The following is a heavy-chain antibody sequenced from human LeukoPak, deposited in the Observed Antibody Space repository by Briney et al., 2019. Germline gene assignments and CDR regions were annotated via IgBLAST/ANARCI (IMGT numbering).Heavy chain of an antibody. CDR2: ISSSSSYI. CDR3: ARVDCSSTSCYTHYYGMDV. J-gene: IGHJ6*02. CDR1: GFTFSSYS. D-gene: IGHD2-2*02. Sequence: KPGGSLRLSCAASGFTFSSYSMNWVRQAPGKGPEWVSPISSSSSYIYYADSVEGRFTISRDNAKNSLYLQMNSLRAEDTAVYYCARVDCSSTSCYTHYYGMDVWGQGTTVTVSS. V-gene: IGHV3-21*01.